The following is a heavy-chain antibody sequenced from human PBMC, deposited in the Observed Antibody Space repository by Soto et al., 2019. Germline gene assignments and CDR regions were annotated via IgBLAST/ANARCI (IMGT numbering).Heavy chain of an antibody. J-gene: IGHJ4*02. Sequence: ERSMRLSCAASGFTFNSTSLNWVRQAPGKGLEWVSSISSSSSYIYYADSVKGLFTISRDNAKNSLYLQMNSLRAEDTAVYYCARSLDYYDSSGPGYWGQGTLVTVTA. V-gene: IGHV3-21*01. CDR1: GFTFNSTS. D-gene: IGHD3-22*01. CDR2: ISSSSSYI. CDR3: ARSLDYYDSSGPGY.